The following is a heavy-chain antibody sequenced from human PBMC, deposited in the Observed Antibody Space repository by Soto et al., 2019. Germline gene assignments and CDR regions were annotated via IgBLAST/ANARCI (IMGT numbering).Heavy chain of an antibody. CDR1: GGTFSSYA. V-gene: IGHV1-69*13. CDR2: IIPIFGTA. CDR3: AREKEASDGMDV. J-gene: IGHJ6*02. Sequence: SVKVSCKASGGTFSSYAISWVRQAPGQGLEWMGGIIPIFGTANYAQKFQGRVTITADESTSTAYMELSSLRSEDTAVYYCAREKEASDGMDVWGQGTTVTVSS.